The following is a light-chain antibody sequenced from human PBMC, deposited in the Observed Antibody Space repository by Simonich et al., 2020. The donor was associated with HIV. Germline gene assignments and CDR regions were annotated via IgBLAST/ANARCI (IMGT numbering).Light chain of an antibody. CDR1: QSVSSNF. V-gene: IGKV3-20*01. Sequence: EIVLTQSPGTLSLSPGERATLPCRASQSVSSNFLAWYQQKPGQAPRLLIYTSSYRTTGIPDRFSGSGSGTDFTLTISRLEPEDFAVYYCQQYGSSPLTFGGGTKVEIK. CDR2: TSS. J-gene: IGKJ4*01. CDR3: QQYGSSPLT.